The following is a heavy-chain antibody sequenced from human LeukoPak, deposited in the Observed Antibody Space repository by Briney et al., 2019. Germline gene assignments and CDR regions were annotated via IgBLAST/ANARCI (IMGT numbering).Heavy chain of an antibody. J-gene: IGHJ6*02. CDR1: GGSISSSSYY. D-gene: IGHD1-26*01. CDR2: IYYSGST. Sequence: PSETLSLTCTVSGGSISSSSYYWGWIRQPPGKGLEWIGSIYYSGSTYYNPSLKSRVTISVDTSKNQFSLKLSSVTAADTAVYYCARVTPWELPHHYYYYGMDVWGQGTTVTVSS. V-gene: IGHV4-39*07. CDR3: ARVTPWELPHHYYYYGMDV.